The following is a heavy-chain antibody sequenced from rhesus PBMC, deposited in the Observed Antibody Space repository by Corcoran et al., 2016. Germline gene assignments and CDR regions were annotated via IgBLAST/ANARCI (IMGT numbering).Heavy chain of an antibody. D-gene: IGHD4-29*01. CDR3: ARSYGSSYWVDY. J-gene: IGHJ4*01. CDR2: INPYNGNT. V-gene: IGHV1S2*01. Sequence: QVQLVQSGAEVKKPGSSVKVSCTASGYTFTDYYMPWVRQAPRQGLAWMVQINPYNGNTKYAQKFQSRVTMTRDTSTSTAYMELSSLRSEDTAVYYCARSYGSSYWVDYWGQGVLVTVSS. CDR1: GYTFTDYY.